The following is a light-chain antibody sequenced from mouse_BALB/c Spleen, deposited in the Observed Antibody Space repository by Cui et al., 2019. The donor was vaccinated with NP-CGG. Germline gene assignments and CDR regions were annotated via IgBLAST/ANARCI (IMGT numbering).Light chain of an antibody. Sequence: QAVVTQESALTTSPGETVTLTCRSSTGAVTTSNYANWVQEKPDHLFTGLIGGTNNRAPGVPARFSGSLIGDKVVLTITGTQTEDEAIYFCALWYSNHWVFGGGTKLTVL. J-gene: IGLJ1*01. CDR1: TGAVTTSNY. CDR3: ALWYSNHWV. CDR2: GTN. V-gene: IGLV1*01.